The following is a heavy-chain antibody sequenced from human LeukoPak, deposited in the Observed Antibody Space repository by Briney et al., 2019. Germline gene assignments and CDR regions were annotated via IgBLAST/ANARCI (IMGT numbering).Heavy chain of an antibody. Sequence: GESLKISCKGSGFNSINYWIAWVRQMPGKGLEWMGIINPGDSDTRYSPSFQGQVTISADKSIATAYLQWSSLEASDTAMYYCTRHVPCTDGSCLHFDHWGQGTLVTVSS. V-gene: IGHV5-51*01. CDR2: INPGDSDT. CDR3: TRHVPCTDGSCLHFDH. J-gene: IGHJ5*02. D-gene: IGHD2-15*01. CDR1: GFNSINYW.